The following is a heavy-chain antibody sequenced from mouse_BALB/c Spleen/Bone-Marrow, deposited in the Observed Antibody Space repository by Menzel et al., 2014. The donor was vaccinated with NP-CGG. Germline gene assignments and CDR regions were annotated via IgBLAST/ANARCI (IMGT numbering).Heavy chain of an antibody. V-gene: IGHV14-3*02. D-gene: IGHD3-3*01. CDR2: IDPANGNT. CDR3: AGDGAY. CDR1: GFNIKDTY. J-gene: IGHJ3*01. Sequence: VQLQQPGAELVKPGASVKLSCTASGFNIKDTYIHWVKQRPEQGLEWIGRIDPANGNTKYDPKFQGKATITADTSSNTAYLQLSSLTSEDTAVYYCAGDGAYWGQGTLVTVSA.